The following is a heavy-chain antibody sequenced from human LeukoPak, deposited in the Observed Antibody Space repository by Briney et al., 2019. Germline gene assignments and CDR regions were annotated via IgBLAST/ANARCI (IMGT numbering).Heavy chain of an antibody. Sequence: AASVKVSCKASGYTFTSYYMHWVRQAPGQGLEWMGIINPSGGSTSYAQKFQGRVTMTRDTSTSTVYMELSSLRSEDTAVYYCARVTAGGERSSELDYWGQGTLVTVSS. V-gene: IGHV1-46*01. J-gene: IGHJ4*02. CDR1: GYTFTSYY. CDR2: INPSGGST. CDR3: ARVTAGGERSSELDY. D-gene: IGHD2-8*02.